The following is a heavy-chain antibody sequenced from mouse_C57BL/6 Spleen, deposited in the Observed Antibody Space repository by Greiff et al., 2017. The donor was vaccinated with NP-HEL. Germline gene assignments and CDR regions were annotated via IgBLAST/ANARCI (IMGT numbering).Heavy chain of an antibody. CDR1: GYTFTSYT. V-gene: IGHV1-4*01. D-gene: IGHD1-1*01. J-gene: IGHJ2*01. CDR3: ARFPITTVVAPLDY. Sequence: VQLQQSGAELARPGASVKMSCKASGYTFTSYTMHWVNQRPGQGLEWIGYINPSSGYTKYNQKFNDKATLTADKSSSTAYMQLSSLTSEDSAVYYCARFPITTVVAPLDYWGQGTTLTVSS. CDR2: INPSSGYT.